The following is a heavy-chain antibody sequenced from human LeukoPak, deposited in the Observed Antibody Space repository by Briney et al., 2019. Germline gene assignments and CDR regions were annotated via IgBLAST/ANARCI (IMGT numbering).Heavy chain of an antibody. CDR3: ARGNCDILSAFAY. D-gene: IGHD3-9*01. J-gene: IGHJ4*01. CDR1: GELFNNKP. V-gene: IGHV1-69*06. Sequence: GASVKVSCKTSGELFNNKPVNWMRQAPWQGLEWVGVIIPIFNTPYYSQKLQGRVTITADRSTSTVSMELSSLTSEDTAIYYCARGNCDILSAFAYWGHGTLVTVSS. CDR2: IIPIFNTP.